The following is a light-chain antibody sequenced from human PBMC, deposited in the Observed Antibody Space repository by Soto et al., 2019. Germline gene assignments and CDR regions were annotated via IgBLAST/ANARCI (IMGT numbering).Light chain of an antibody. CDR2: EVS. J-gene: IGLJ2*01. Sequence: QSALTQPASVSGSPGQSITISCTGTSSDVGGYDYVSWFQQHPGKAPKLMIYEVSNRPAGLSNRSSGSKSGNTAFLTISGLQAEEEAGYYCSSYTSSNALVFGGGTKVTVL. CDR1: SSDVGGYDY. CDR3: SSYTSSNALV. V-gene: IGLV2-14*01.